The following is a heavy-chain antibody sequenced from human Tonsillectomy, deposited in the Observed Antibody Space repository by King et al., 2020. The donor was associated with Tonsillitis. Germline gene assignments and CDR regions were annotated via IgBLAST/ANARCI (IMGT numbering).Heavy chain of an antibody. CDR3: ARHSVGGAMVRGVLDS. V-gene: IGHV4-39*07. CDR2: VYYSGST. J-gene: IGHJ4*02. CDR1: GGSISSSRYY. D-gene: IGHD3-10*01. Sequence: QLQESGPGLVKPSETLSLTCTVSGGSISSSRYYWGWIRQPPEKELEWIGSVYYSGSTYYNPSLKSRVTISIDTSKNQFSLKLSCVTAADTAVFYCARHSVGGAMVRGVLDSWGQGTLVTVSS.